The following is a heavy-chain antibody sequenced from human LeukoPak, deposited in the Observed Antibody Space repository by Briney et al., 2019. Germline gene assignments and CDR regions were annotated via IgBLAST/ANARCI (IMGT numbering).Heavy chain of an antibody. CDR3: ARLIGYYDFWSGYSHDAFDI. CDR1: GFTFSSYA. V-gene: IGHV3-30-3*01. CDR2: ISYDGSNK. D-gene: IGHD3-3*01. J-gene: IGHJ3*02. Sequence: PGRSLRLSCAASGFTFSSYAMHWVRQAPGKGLEWVAVISYDGSNKYYADSVKGRFTISRDNSKNTLYLQMNSLRAGDTAVYYCARLIGYYDFWSGYSHDAFDIWGQGTMVTVSS.